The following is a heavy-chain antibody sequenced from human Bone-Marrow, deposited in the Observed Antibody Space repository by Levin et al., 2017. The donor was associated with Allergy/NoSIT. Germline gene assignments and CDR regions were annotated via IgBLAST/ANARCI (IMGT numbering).Heavy chain of an antibody. CDR2: MTPSSGDT. Sequence: ASVKVSCKASGYTFTNYEINWVRQSTGQGLEWMGWMTPSSGDTGYAQKFQGRITLTRDTSLSTAYMELTSLTSEDTAIYYCTRGHGAGSYISWGQGTLVTVSA. CDR3: TRGHGAGSYIS. D-gene: IGHD3-10*01. CDR1: GYTFTNYE. V-gene: IGHV1-8*01. J-gene: IGHJ4*02.